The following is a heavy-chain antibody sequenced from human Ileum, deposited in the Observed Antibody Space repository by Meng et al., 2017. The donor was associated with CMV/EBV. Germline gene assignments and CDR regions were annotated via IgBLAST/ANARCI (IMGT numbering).Heavy chain of an antibody. V-gene: IGHV1-2*06. Sequence: QVQLVQSGADMKKPGASLKVSCKASGYTFTGHYMHWVRQAPGQGLEWMGRINPDTGGTNYAQKFQGRVTMTRDTSISTAYMELSRLTSDDTAVYFCMTVTGNYPYWGQGALVTVSS. CDR2: INPDTGGT. CDR3: MTVTGNYPY. D-gene: IGHD1-7*01. J-gene: IGHJ4*02. CDR1: GYTFTGHY.